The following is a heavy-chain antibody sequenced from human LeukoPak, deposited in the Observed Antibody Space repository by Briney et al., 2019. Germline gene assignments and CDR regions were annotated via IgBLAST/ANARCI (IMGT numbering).Heavy chain of an antibody. CDR3: ARVAAPIMYVDTAMFFDY. J-gene: IGHJ4*02. Sequence: SGRSLRLSCAASGFTFSSYAMHWVRQAPGKELEWVAVISYDGSNKYYADSVKGRFTISRDNSKNTLYLQMNSLRAEDTAMYYCARVAAPIMYVDTAMFFDYWGQGTLVTVSS. D-gene: IGHD5-18*01. CDR2: ISYDGSNK. CDR1: GFTFSSYA. V-gene: IGHV3-30*04.